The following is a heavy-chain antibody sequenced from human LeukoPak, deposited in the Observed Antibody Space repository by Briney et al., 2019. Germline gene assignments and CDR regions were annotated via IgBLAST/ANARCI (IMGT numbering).Heavy chain of an antibody. CDR3: ARDLHGYDAFDI. Sequence: PGGSLRLSCAASGFTVSSNYMSWVRQAPGKGLEWVSVIYSGGSTYYADSVKDRFTISRDNSKNTLYLQMNSLRAEDTAVYYCARDLHGYDAFDIWGQGTMVTVSS. J-gene: IGHJ3*02. V-gene: IGHV3-66*02. CDR2: IYSGGST. D-gene: IGHD3-22*01. CDR1: GFTVSSNY.